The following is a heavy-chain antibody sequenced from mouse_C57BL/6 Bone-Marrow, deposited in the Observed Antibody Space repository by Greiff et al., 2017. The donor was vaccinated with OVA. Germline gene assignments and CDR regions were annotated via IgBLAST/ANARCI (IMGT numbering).Heavy chain of an antibody. J-gene: IGHJ2*01. CDR2: INPNNGGT. CDR1: GYTFTDYY. V-gene: IGHV1-26*01. CDR3: ARMSYDSYFDY. Sequence: VQLQQSGPELVKPGASVKISCKASGYTFTDYYMNWVKQSHGKSLEWIGDINPNNGGTSYNQKFKGKATLTVDKSSSTAYMELRSLTSEDSAVYYCARMSYDSYFDYWGQGTTLTVSS. D-gene: IGHD2-4*01.